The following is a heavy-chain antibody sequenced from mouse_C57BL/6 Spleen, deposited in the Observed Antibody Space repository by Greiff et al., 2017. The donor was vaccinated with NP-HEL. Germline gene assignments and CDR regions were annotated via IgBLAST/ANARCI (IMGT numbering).Heavy chain of an antibody. J-gene: IGHJ3*01. D-gene: IGHD1-1*01. CDR3: ARSRDYYGSSYGWFAY. V-gene: IGHV1-53*01. CDR2: INPSNGGT. Sequence: VQLKQPGTELVKPGASVKLSCKASGYTFTSYWMHWVKQRPGQGLEWIGNINPSNGGTNYNEKFKSKATLTVDKSSSTAYMQLSSLTSEDSAVYYCARSRDYYGSSYGWFAYWGQGTLVTVSA. CDR1: GYTFTSYW.